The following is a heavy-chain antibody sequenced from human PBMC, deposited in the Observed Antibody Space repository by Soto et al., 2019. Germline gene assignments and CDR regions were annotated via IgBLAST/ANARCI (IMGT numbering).Heavy chain of an antibody. CDR1: GGTFSSHS. CDR3: ARDGRGSPYYFDH. Sequence: QVQLVQSGAEVRKPGSSVKVSCKASGGTFSSHSFSWLRQAPGQGLEWMGGIVPHSGTSNYAQKFQDRLTLSANESTSTAYMELSTLTSEDTAVYYCARDGRGSPYYFDHWGHGTQVTVSS. V-gene: IGHV1-69*01. J-gene: IGHJ4*01. D-gene: IGHD1-26*01. CDR2: IVPHSGTS.